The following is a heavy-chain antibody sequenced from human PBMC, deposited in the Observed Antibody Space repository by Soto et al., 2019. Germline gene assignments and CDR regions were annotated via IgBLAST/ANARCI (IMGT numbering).Heavy chain of an antibody. D-gene: IGHD2-15*01. V-gene: IGHV6-1*01. Sequence: SQTLSLTCAISGDSVSSNSAAWNWIRQSPSRGLEWLGRTYYRSKWYNDYAVSVKSRITINPDTSKNQFPLKLSSVTAADTAVYYCASLRARLVTHYYYFGMDVWGQGTTVTVSS. CDR1: GDSVSSNSAA. CDR2: TYYRSKWYN. CDR3: ASLRARLVTHYYYFGMDV. J-gene: IGHJ6*02.